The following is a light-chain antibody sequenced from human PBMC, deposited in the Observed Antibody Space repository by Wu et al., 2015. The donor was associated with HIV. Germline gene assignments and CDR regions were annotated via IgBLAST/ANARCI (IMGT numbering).Light chain of an antibody. J-gene: IGKJ4*01. CDR3: QQRSNWPLT. CDR1: QSVRRY. CDR2: DAS. V-gene: IGKV3-11*01. Sequence: EIVLTQSPGTLSLSPGGRATVSCRASQSVRRYLAWYQQKPGQAPRLLIYDASNRAPGIPARFSGSGSGTDFTLTISSLGPEDFAVYYCQQRSNWPLTFGGGTKVEIK.